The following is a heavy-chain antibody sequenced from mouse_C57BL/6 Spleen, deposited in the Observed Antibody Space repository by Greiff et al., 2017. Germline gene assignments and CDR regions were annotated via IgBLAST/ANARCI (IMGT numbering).Heavy chain of an antibody. V-gene: IGHV1-26*01. D-gene: IGHD1-1*01. Sequence: EVQLQQSGPELVKPGASVKISCKASGYTFTDYYMNWVKQSHGKSLEWIGDINPNNGGTRYNQKFKGKATLTVDKSFSTAYMELRSLTSEASAVYYCARDITTVVDTERMDYWGQGTSVTVSS. CDR1: GYTFTDYY. CDR2: INPNNGGT. CDR3: ARDITTVVDTERMDY. J-gene: IGHJ4*01.